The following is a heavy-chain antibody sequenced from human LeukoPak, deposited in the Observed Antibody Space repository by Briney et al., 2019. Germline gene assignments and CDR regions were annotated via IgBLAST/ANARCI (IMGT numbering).Heavy chain of an antibody. V-gene: IGHV1-58*02. J-gene: IGHJ4*02. CDR3: AAVFEWELSQSYYFDY. D-gene: IGHD1-26*01. CDR1: GFTFTSSA. CDR2: IVVGSSNT. Sequence: SVKVSCKASGFTFTSSAMQWVRQARGQRLEWIGWIVVGSSNTNYAQKFQERVTITRDMSTSTAYMELSSLRSEDTAVYYCAAVFEWELSQSYYFDYWGQGTLVTVSS.